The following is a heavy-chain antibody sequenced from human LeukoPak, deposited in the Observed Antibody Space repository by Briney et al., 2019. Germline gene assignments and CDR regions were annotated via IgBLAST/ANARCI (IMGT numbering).Heavy chain of an antibody. CDR1: GFTFSSYW. D-gene: IGHD4-23*01. CDR3: ARGDYGSYSWFPS. Sequence: GESLKISCAASGFTFSSYWMHWVRQTPGKGLVCVSRINTDGSTTRYADSVEGRFTISRDNAKNTLYLQMNSLRADDTAVYYCARGDYGSYSWFPSWGQGTLVTVSS. V-gene: IGHV3-74*01. J-gene: IGHJ5*02. CDR2: INTDGSTT.